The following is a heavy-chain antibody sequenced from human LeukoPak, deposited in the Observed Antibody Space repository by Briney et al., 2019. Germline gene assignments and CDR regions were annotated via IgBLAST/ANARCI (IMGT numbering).Heavy chain of an antibody. J-gene: IGHJ4*02. CDR2: ISYDGSNK. D-gene: IGHD4-11*01. Sequence: PGGSLRLSCAASGFTFSSYAMHWVRQAPGKGLEWVAVISYDGSNKYYADSVKGRFTISRDNSKNTLYLQMNSLRAEDTAVYYCAKDLSYSKALGDFDYWGQGTLVTVSS. CDR1: GFTFSSYA. V-gene: IGHV3-30-3*01. CDR3: AKDLSYSKALGDFDY.